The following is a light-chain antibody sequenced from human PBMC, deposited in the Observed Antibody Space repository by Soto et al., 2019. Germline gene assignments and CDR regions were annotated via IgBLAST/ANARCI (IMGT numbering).Light chain of an antibody. V-gene: IGKV1-12*02. CDR3: QQANSFPWT. J-gene: IGKJ1*01. CDR2: AAS. CDR1: QGINNW. Sequence: DIQMTQSPSSVSASVGDSLTIACRASQGINNWLAWYQQKPGKTPKLLIYAASNLQSGVPSRFRGSGSGTEFTLTINSLEPEDFAPYYCQQANSFPWTFGKGTKVEIK.